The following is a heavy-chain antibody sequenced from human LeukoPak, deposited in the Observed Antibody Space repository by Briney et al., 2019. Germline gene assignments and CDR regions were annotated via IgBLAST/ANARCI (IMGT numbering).Heavy chain of an antibody. CDR2: IYYSGST. V-gene: IGHV4-39*01. J-gene: IGHJ4*02. D-gene: IGHD2-2*01. CDR1: GGSISSSSYY. Sequence: KASETLSLTCTVAGGSISSSSYYWGWIRQPPGKGLEWIGSIYYSGSTYYNPSLKSRVTISVDTSKNQFSLKLSSVTAADTAVYYCARHAEGKPYVVVPGAIDDWGQGILVTVSS. CDR3: ARHAEGKPYVVVPGAIDD.